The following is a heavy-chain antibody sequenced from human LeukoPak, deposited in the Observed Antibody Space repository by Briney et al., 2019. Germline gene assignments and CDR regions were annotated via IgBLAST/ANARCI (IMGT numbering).Heavy chain of an antibody. J-gene: IGHJ4*02. D-gene: IGHD1-26*01. CDR1: GFTFDDYA. Sequence: AGGSLRLSCAASGFTFDDYAMHWVRQGPGKSLEWVSLINENGDIAYYGDSVRGRFTVFRDNAKNSLYLQMNSLTTEDTALYYCAKARWEPNFDYWGQGTLVTVSS. CDR3: AKARWEPNFDY. CDR2: INENGDIA. V-gene: IGHV3-43*02.